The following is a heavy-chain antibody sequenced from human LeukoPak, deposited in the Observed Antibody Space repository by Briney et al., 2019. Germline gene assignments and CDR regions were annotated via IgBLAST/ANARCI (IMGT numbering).Heavy chain of an antibody. CDR3: TAQGPYYYDSSGYYFHDAFDI. CDR2: IKSKTDGGTT. Sequence: PGGSLRLSCAASGFTFSNAWMSWVRQAPGKGLEWVGRIKSKTDGGTTDYAAPAKGRFTISRDDSKNMLYLQMNSLKTEDTAVYYCTAQGPYYYDSSGYYFHDAFDIWGQGTMVTVSS. D-gene: IGHD3-22*01. J-gene: IGHJ3*02. V-gene: IGHV3-15*01. CDR1: GFTFSNAW.